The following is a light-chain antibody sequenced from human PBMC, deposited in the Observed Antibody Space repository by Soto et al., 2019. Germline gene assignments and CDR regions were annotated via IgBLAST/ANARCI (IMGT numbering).Light chain of an antibody. CDR3: QQYNTYLGT. CDR2: KAS. J-gene: IGKJ2*01. V-gene: IGKV1-5*03. CDR1: QSISLW. Sequence: IQMTQSPSTLSASVGDRVTITCRASQSISLWLAWYQQKPGKAPNLLIYKASNLESGVPSRFSGSGSGTEFTLTISSLQPDDFATYYCQQYNTYLGTFGQGTKLEI.